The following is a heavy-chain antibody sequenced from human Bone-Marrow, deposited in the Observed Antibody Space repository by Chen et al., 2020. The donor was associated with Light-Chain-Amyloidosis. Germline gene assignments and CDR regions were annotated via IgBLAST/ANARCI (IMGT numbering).Heavy chain of an antibody. J-gene: IGHJ4*02. CDR2: IYHSGST. D-gene: IGHD6-19*01. Sequence: QVQLQESGPGLVKPSGTLSLTCAVYGDSLSSSHWWSWVRQPPGKGLEWIGEIYHSGSTNYNPSLKSRVTISVDKSKNQFSLNLSSVTAADTAVYYCARAWGSSSGSLEYWGQGTLVTVSS. CDR3: ARAWGSSSGSLEY. CDR1: GDSLSSSHW. V-gene: IGHV4-4*02.